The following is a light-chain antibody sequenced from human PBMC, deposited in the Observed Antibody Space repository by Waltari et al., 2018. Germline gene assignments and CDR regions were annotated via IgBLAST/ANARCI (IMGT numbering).Light chain of an antibody. V-gene: IGLV1-44*01. CDR1: SSNIGSNI. CDR2: RND. CDR3: AAWDDSLLGV. J-gene: IGLJ3*02. Sequence: QSVLTQPPSASGTPGQRVTISCSGSSSNIGSNIVNWYQQLPGTAPKLLIYRNDRLHSGVPDRFSGSKSGTSAYLAISGLHSEDEAEYYCAAWDDSLLGVFGGGTKLTVL.